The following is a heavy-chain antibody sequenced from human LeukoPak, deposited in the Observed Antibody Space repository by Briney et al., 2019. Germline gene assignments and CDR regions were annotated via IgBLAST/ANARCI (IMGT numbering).Heavy chain of an antibody. Sequence: GGSLRLSCVVSGITLSNYGMSWVRQAPGKGLEWVSYISSSGSTIYYADSVKGRFTISRDNAKNSLYLQMNSLRAEDTAVYYCARLDSNWFDPWGQGTLVTVSS. CDR3: ARLDSNWFDP. CDR2: ISSSGSTI. J-gene: IGHJ5*02. CDR1: GITLSNYG. V-gene: IGHV3-48*04.